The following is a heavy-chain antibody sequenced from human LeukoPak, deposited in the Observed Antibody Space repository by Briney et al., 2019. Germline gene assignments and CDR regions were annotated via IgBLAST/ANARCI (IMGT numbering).Heavy chain of an antibody. V-gene: IGHV4-39*07. J-gene: IGHJ4*02. CDR1: GGSISSSSYY. Sequence: PSETLSLTCTVSGGSISSSSYYWGWIRQPPGKGLEWIGSIYYSGSTYYNPSLKSRVTISVDTSKNQFSLKLSSVTAADTAVYYCARRLAVAGGDYWGQGTLVTVSS. D-gene: IGHD6-19*01. CDR2: IYYSGST. CDR3: ARRLAVAGGDY.